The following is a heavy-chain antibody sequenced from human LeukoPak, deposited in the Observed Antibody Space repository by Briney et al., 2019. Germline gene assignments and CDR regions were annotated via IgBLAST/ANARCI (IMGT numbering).Heavy chain of an antibody. D-gene: IGHD6-13*01. V-gene: IGHV4-38-2*02. Sequence: SETLSPTCTVSGYSISSGYYWGWIRPAPGKGLEWIGSIYNSGSTYYNPSLKSRVTISVDMSKNQFSLKMSSVTAADTAVYYCARAYSSSWYWNWFDPWGQGTLVTVSS. J-gene: IGHJ5*02. CDR2: IYNSGST. CDR1: GYSISSGYY. CDR3: ARAYSSSWYWNWFDP.